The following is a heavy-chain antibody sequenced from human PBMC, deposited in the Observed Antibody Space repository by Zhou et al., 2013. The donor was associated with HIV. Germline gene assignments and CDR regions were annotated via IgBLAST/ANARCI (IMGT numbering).Heavy chain of an antibody. CDR3: AKTITMTLARFDP. D-gene: IGHD3-22*01. V-gene: IGHV1-69*04. J-gene: IGHJ5*02. Sequence: QVQLVQSGAEVKKPGSSVKVSCKASGGTFSSYAISWVRQAPGQGLEWMGRIIPILGIANYAQKFQGRVTITADKSTSTAYMELSSLRSEDTAVYYCAKTITMTLARFDPWGQGTLVTVSS. CDR1: GGTFSSYA. CDR2: IIPILGIA.